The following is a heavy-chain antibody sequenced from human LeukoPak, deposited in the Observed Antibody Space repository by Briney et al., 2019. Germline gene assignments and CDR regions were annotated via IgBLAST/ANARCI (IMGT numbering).Heavy chain of an antibody. Sequence: GGSLRLSCAASGFTFSSYWMSWVRQAPGKGLEWVANIKQDGSEKYYVDSVKGRSTISRDNAKNSLYLQMNSLRAEDTAVYYCAREGNWNAARFDAFDIWGQGTMVTVSS. D-gene: IGHD1-1*01. CDR1: GFTFSSYW. V-gene: IGHV3-7*01. CDR2: IKQDGSEK. CDR3: AREGNWNAARFDAFDI. J-gene: IGHJ3*02.